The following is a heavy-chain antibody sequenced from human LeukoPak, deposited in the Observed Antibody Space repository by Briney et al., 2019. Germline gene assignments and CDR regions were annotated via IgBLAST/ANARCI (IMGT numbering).Heavy chain of an antibody. CDR3: ARGPLRYYFDY. J-gene: IGHJ4*01. D-gene: IGHD3-16*01. V-gene: IGHV4-59*01. CDR2: IYYSGST. CDR1: GGSISSYY. Sequence: PSETLSLTCTVSGGSISSYYWSWIRQPPGKGLEWIGYIYYSGSTNYNPSLKSRVTISVDTSKNQFSLKLSSVTAADTAVYYCARGPLRYYFDYWGHRTLVTVSS.